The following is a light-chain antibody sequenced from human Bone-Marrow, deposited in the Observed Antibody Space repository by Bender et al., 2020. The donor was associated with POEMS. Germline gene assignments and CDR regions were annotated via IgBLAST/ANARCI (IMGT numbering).Light chain of an antibody. CDR2: RDN. CDR1: VLAKKH. CDR3: QAWDTTSQAI. J-gene: IGLJ2*01. V-gene: IGLV3-27*01. Sequence: SYELTQPSSVSVSPGQTARIICSGDVLAKKHARWIQQRPGQAPILILYRDNERPSGIPERFSGSTSGSTVTLTISGAQVEDEADYYCQAWDTTSQAIFGGGTKLTVL.